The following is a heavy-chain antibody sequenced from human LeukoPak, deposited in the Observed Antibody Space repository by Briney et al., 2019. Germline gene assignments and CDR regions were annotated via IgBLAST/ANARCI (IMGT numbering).Heavy chain of an antibody. CDR2: IIPIFGTA. D-gene: IGHD2-2*01. CDR1: GGTFSSYA. J-gene: IGHJ5*02. CDR3: ARELDCSSTSCYSWFDP. V-gene: IGHV1-69*05. Sequence: SVKVSCKASGGTFSSYAISWVRQAPGQGLEWMGGIIPIFGTANYAQKFQGRVTITTGESTSTAYMELSSLRSEDTAVYYCARELDCSSTSCYSWFDPWGQGTLVTVSS.